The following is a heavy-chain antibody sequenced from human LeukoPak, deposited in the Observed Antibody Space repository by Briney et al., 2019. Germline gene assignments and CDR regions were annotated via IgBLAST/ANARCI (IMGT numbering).Heavy chain of an antibody. J-gene: IGHJ4*02. Sequence: SGPTLVNPTQTLTLTCTFSGFSLSTSGVAVGWIRQPPGKALEWLALIYWDDDKRYSPSLVSGLTITKGTSKNQVVLTMTYMDPVDTATYYCAHRLSGSGSYVFDYWGQGTLVTVSS. CDR1: GFSLSTSGVA. CDR2: IYWDDDK. V-gene: IGHV2-5*02. D-gene: IGHD3-10*01. CDR3: AHRLSGSGSYVFDY.